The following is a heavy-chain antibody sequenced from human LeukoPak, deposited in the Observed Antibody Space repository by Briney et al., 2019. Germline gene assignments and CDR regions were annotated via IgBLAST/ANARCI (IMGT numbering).Heavy chain of an antibody. CDR3: ARDRGPYVGIDNNWFDP. V-gene: IGHV3-23*01. Sequence: VGSRKHSRAASGFTFKLSAMTWVRQAPRKGLEWVSAIGGTGDNTYYADSVKGRFTISRDNSRNTLYLQMDSLRAEDTATYYCARDRGPYVGIDNNWFDPWGQGTLVIVSS. D-gene: IGHD3-10*02. CDR2: IGGTGDNT. J-gene: IGHJ5*02. CDR1: GFTFKLSA.